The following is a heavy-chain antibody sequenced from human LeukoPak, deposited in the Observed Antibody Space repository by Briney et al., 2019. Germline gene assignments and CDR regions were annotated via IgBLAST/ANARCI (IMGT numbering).Heavy chain of an antibody. CDR2: ISYDGSNK. D-gene: IGHD4-17*01. Sequence: GGSLRLSCAASGFTFSSYDMHWVRQAPGKGLEWVAVISYDGSNKYYADSVKGRFTISRDNSKNTLYLQMNSLRAEDTAVYYCARPFDGDYPFDYWGQGTLVTVSS. V-gene: IGHV3-30*14. J-gene: IGHJ4*02. CDR1: GFTFSSYD. CDR3: ARPFDGDYPFDY.